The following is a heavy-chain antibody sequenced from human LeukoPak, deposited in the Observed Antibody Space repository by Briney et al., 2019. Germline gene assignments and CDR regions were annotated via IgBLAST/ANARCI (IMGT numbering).Heavy chain of an antibody. CDR1: GYTFTDYY. CDR2: INPNNGGT. J-gene: IGHJ3*02. Sequence: ASVKVSCKTSGYTFTDYYIHWVRQAPGQSTEWMGWINPNNGGTNYALKFKGRVTMTRDTSISTIFMEASSLRPDDTALYFCARYRYGGSSRSPFATWGQGTMVTVSS. D-gene: IGHD1-26*01. V-gene: IGHV1-2*02. CDR3: ARYRYGGSSRSPFAT.